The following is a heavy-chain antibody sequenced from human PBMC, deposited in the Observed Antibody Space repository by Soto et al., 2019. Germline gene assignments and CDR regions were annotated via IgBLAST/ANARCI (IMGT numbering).Heavy chain of an antibody. V-gene: IGHV3-7*01. D-gene: IGHD1-26*01. CDR3: AVGSPSDY. CDR1: GLTFTNYW. CDR2: IKPDGSEK. Sequence: EVQLVESGVGLVPPGGSLRLSCAASGLTFTNYWMDWVRQAPGKGLEWVATIKPDGSEKYYVDSVKGRFTISRDNAKNSLYLQMNDLSAEDTAVYYCAVGSPSDYWGQGTLVTVSS. J-gene: IGHJ4*02.